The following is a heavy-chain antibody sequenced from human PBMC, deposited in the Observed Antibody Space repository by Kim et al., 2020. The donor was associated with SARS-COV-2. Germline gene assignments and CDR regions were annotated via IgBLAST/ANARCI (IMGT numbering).Heavy chain of an antibody. CDR1: GFTVSSNY. V-gene: IGHV3-53*01. D-gene: IGHD2-21*02. J-gene: IGHJ3*02. CDR3: ARERSDCGGDCYQNDAFDI. Sequence: GGSLRLSCAASGFTVSSNYMSWVRQAPGKGLEWVSVIYSGGSTYYADSVKGRFTISRDNSKNTLYLQMNSLRAEDTAVYYCARERSDCGGDCYQNDAFDIWGQGTMVTVSS. CDR2: IYSGGST.